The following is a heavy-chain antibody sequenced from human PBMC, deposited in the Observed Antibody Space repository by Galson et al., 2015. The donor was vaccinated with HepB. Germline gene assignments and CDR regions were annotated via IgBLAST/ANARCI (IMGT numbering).Heavy chain of an antibody. CDR2: ISSSSSYI. Sequence: SLRLSCAASGFTFSSYSMNWVRQAPGKGLEWVSSISSSSSYIYYADSVKGRFTISRDNAKNSLYLQMNSLRAEDTAVYYCARAPTTVVTRLNDAFDTWGQGTMVTVSS. V-gene: IGHV3-21*01. CDR3: ARAPTTVVTRLNDAFDT. CDR1: GFTFSSYS. D-gene: IGHD4-23*01. J-gene: IGHJ3*02.